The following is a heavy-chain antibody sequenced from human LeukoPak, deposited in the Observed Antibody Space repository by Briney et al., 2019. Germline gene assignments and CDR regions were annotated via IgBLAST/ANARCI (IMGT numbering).Heavy chain of an antibody. J-gene: IGHJ3*01. D-gene: IGHD6-19*01. CDR1: GFSITDRAYH. Sequence: SETLSLTCIVSGFSITDRAYHWGYIRQPPGKGVEWIGSVHYTGNTNYNPSLKSRVTISLDTSKSQFSLRLTSVTAADTAVYYCARVPKLIEAGTFDVWGQGTVVTVSS. CDR2: VHYTGNT. V-gene: IGHV4-39*07. CDR3: ARVPKLIEAGTFDV.